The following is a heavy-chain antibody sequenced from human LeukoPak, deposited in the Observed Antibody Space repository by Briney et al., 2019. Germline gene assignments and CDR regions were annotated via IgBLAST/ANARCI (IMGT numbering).Heavy chain of an antibody. Sequence: SQTLSLTRAISGDSVSSNSAAWNWIRQSPSRGLEWLGRTYYRSKWYNDYAVSVKSRITINPDTSKNQFSLQLNSVTPEDTAVYYCAREGAQCSGGSCFKTFDYWGQGTLVTVSS. CDR3: AREGAQCSGGSCFKTFDY. V-gene: IGHV6-1*01. D-gene: IGHD2-15*01. CDR2: TYYRSKWYN. CDR1: GDSVSSNSAA. J-gene: IGHJ4*02.